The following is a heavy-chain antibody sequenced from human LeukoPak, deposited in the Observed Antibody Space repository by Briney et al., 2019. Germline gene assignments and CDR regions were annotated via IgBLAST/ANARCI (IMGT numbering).Heavy chain of an antibody. CDR2: INPSGGST. CDR1: GYTFTSYY. V-gene: IGHV1-46*01. J-gene: IGHJ4*02. D-gene: IGHD3-3*02. Sequence: GASVKVSCKASGYTFTSYYMHWVRQAPGQGLEWMGIINPSGGSTSYAQKFQGRVTMTRDTSTSTVYMELSSLRSEDTAVYYCARAPSPIFGVVEFDYWGQGTLVTVSS. CDR3: ARAPSPIFGVVEFDY.